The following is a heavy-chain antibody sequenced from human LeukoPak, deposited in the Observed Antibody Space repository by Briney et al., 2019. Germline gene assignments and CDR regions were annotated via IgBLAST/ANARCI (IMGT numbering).Heavy chain of an antibody. J-gene: IGHJ3*02. V-gene: IGHV4-31*03. CDR1: GGSISSGGYY. Sequence: PSETQSLTCTVSGGSISSGGYYWSWIRQHPGKGLEWIGYFYYSGSTYYNPSLKSRVTISIDTSKNQFSLKLTSVTAADTAVYYCTRDVKGSDAFDIWGQGTMVTVSS. CDR2: FYYSGST. CDR3: TRDVKGSDAFDI.